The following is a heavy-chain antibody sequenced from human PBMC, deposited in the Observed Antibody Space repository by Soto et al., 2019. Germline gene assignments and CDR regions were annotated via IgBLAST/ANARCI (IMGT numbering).Heavy chain of an antibody. V-gene: IGHV6-1*01. D-gene: IGHD1-7*01. J-gene: IGHJ6*03. Sequence: PSQTLSLTCVISGDSVSSNSAAWNWIRQSPSRGLEWLGRTYYRSRWYNDYAVSVRSRITVNADTSKNQFSLHLNSVTPEDTSVYYSAGTSPLLWTYMDVWHKGTTVTVSS. CDR1: GDSVSSNSAA. CDR3: AGTSPLLWTYMDV. CDR2: TYYRSRWYN.